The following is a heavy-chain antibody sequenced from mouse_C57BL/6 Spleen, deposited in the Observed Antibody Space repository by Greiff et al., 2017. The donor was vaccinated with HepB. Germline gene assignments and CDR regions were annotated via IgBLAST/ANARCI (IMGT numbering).Heavy chain of an antibody. J-gene: IGHJ1*03. V-gene: IGHV1-82*01. CDR3: ARSVLLRRYFDV. D-gene: IGHD1-1*01. CDR2: IYPGDGDT. CDR1: GYAFSSSW. Sequence: VQLQQSGPELVKPGASVKISCKASGYAFSSSWMNWVKQRPGKGLEWIGRIYPGDGDTNYNGKFKGKATLTADKSSSTAYMQLSSLTSEDSAVYFCARSVLLRRYFDVWGTGTTVTVSS.